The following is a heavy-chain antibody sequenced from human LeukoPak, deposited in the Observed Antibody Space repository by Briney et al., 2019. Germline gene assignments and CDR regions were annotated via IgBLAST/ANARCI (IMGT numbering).Heavy chain of an antibody. J-gene: IGHJ4*02. CDR3: ATKTRWKYYFDY. D-gene: IGHD1-1*01. CDR2: IYYSGST. V-gene: IGHV4-39*07. Sequence: SETLSLTCTVSGGSISSSSYYWGWIRQPPGKGLEWIGSIYYSGSTYYNPSLKSRVTISVDTSKNQFSLKLSSVTAADTAVYYCATKTRWKYYFDYWGQGTLVTVSS. CDR1: GGSISSSSYY.